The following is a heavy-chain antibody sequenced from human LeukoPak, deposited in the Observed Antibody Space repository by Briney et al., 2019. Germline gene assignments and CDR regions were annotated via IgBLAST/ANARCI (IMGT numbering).Heavy chain of an antibody. CDR3: ARDPNTVAFFDY. D-gene: IGHD4-23*01. V-gene: IGHV1-2*02. CDR2: INPNSGGT. Sequence: ASVKVSCTASGYTFTGYYMHWVRQAPGQGLEWMGWINPNSGGTNYAQKFQGRVTMTRDTSISTAYMELSRLRSDDTAVYYCARDPNTVAFFDYWGQGTLVTVSS. CDR1: GYTFTGYY. J-gene: IGHJ4*02.